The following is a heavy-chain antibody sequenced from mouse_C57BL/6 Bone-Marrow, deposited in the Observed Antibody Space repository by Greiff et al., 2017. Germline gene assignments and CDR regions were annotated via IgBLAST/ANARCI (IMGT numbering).Heavy chain of an antibody. CDR2: IWGDGST. Sequence: QVQLKESGPGLVAPSQSLSITCTVSGFSLTSYGVSWVRQPPGKGLEWLGVIWGDGSTNYHSALISRLSISKDNSKSEIVLKLNSLQTDDIATDDCAEYGSSSDAMDYWGQGTSVTVSS. CDR3: AEYGSSSDAMDY. J-gene: IGHJ4*01. V-gene: IGHV2-3*01. D-gene: IGHD1-1*01. CDR1: GFSLTSYG.